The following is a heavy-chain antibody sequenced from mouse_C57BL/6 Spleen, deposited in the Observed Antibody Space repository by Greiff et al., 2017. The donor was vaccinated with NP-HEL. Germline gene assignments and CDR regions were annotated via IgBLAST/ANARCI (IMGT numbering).Heavy chain of an antibody. CDR1: GYTFTSYD. CDR3: AFLFYGSSYYFDY. V-gene: IGHV1-85*01. CDR2: IYPRDGST. Sequence: VQLQQSGPELVKPGASVKLSCKASGYTFTSYDINWVKQRPGQGLEWIGWIYPRDGSTKYNEKFKGKATLTVDTSSSTAYMELHSLTSEDPAVYFCAFLFYGSSYYFDYWGQGTTLTVSS. D-gene: IGHD1-1*01. J-gene: IGHJ2*01.